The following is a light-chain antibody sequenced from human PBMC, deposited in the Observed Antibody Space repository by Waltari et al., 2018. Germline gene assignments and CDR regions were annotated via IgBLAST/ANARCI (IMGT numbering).Light chain of an antibody. CDR3: SSYRSSSTLV. Sequence: WFQQPPARVPKLTIYNVNQRPSGFSYSFSGSNSGNAASLTISGRQAEDEADYYCSSYRSSSTLVFGAGTKVTVL. J-gene: IGLJ3*02. CDR2: NVN. V-gene: IGLV2-14*03.